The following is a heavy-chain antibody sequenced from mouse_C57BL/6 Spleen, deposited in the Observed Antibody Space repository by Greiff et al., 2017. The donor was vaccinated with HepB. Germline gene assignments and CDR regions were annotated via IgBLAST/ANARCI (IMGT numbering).Heavy chain of an antibody. CDR1: GFTFSSYA. CDR3: ATSKNAMDY. V-gene: IGHV5-4*01. Sequence: EVQLVESGGGLVKPGGSLKLSCAASGFTFSSYAMSWVRQTPEKRLEWVATISDGGSYTYYPDNVKGRFTISRDNAKNNLYLQMSHLKSEDTAMYYCATSKNAMDYWGQGTSVTVSS. D-gene: IGHD2-10*02. J-gene: IGHJ4*01. CDR2: ISDGGSYT.